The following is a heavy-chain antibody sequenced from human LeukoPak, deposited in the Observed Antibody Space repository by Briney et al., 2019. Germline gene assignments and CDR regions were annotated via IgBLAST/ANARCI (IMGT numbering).Heavy chain of an antibody. CDR3: TRDAASGYSTI. D-gene: IGHD2-2*03. V-gene: IGHV4-4*07. J-gene: IGHJ4*02. CDR2: IYTSGST. Sequence: PSETLSLTCTVSGGSISSYYWSWIRQPAGKGLEWIGRIYTSGSTNYNPSLKSRVTMSVDTSKNQFSLNLRSVTAADTALYYCTRDAASGYSTIWGQGTLVAVSS. CDR1: GGSISSYY.